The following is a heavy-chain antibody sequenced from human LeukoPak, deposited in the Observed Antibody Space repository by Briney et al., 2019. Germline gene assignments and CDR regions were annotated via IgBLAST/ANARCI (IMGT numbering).Heavy chain of an antibody. J-gene: IGHJ5*02. Sequence: SETLSLTCTVSGGSISSYYWSWIRQPPGKGLEWIGYIYYSGSTNYNPSLKSRVTISVDTSKNQFSLKLSSVTAADTAVYYCARESGSYFHWFDPWGQGTLVTVSS. CDR2: IYYSGST. CDR1: GGSISSYY. V-gene: IGHV4-59*12. D-gene: IGHD1-26*01. CDR3: ARESGSYFHWFDP.